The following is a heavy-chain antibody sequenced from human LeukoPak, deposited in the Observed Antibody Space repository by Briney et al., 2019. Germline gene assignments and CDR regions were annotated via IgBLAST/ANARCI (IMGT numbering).Heavy chain of an antibody. J-gene: IGHJ5*01. CDR2: IIPIFGTA. D-gene: IGHD3-9*01. Sequence: SVKASCKASGCTFTSYAINWVWQAPGQGLEWMGGIIPIFGTANYAQKFQGRVTITTDKSTNTAYMELRSLRSEDAALYYCGTRNFLLTGPCQWFDSWGEGTLVTVSS. V-gene: IGHV1-69*05. CDR1: GCTFTSYA. CDR3: GTRNFLLTGPCQWFDS.